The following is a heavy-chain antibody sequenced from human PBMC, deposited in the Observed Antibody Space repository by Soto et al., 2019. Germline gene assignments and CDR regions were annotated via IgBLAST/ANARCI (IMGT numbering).Heavy chain of an antibody. D-gene: IGHD3-22*01. CDR1: GYTFTSYG. Sequence: ASVKVSCKASGYTFTSYGISWVRQAPGEGLEWMGWISAYNGNTNYAQKLQGRVTMTTDTSTSTAYMELRSLRSDDTAVYYCARGGRHDSSGYYLPFSGMDVWGQGTTVTVSS. CDR2: ISAYNGNT. J-gene: IGHJ6*02. CDR3: ARGGRHDSSGYYLPFSGMDV. V-gene: IGHV1-18*01.